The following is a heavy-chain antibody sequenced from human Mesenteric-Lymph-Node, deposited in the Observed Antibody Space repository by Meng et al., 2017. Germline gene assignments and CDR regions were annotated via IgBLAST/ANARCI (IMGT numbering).Heavy chain of an antibody. CDR1: GGSISSSNW. CDR2: IYHSGST. J-gene: IGHJ4*02. CDR3: ARNKDDYGDYRPDY. Sequence: VHLQGSGLGLLEPSGTLSLPVACSGGSISSSNWWSWVRQPPGKGLEWIGEIYHSGSTNYNPSLKSRVTISVDKSKNQFSLKLSSVTAADTAVYYCARNKDDYGDYRPDYWGQGTLVTVSS. V-gene: IGHV4-4*02. D-gene: IGHD4-17*01.